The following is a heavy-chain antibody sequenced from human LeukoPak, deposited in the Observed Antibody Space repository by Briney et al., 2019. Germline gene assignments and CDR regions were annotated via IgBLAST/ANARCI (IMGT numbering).Heavy chain of an antibody. CDR3: ARHSIADRVKLRQGAEYFQH. V-gene: IGHV4-34*01. D-gene: IGHD6-6*01. CDR1: GGSFSCYY. J-gene: IGHJ1*01. CDR2: INHIGST. Sequence: PSQTLSLTCAVYGGSFSCYYCSWIRPPPGKGLEWVGEINHIGSTNYNRSLYSRVTISVDTSKNQYALKLSSVTAADTAVYYCARHSIADRVKLRQGAEYFQHWGQGTLVTVSS.